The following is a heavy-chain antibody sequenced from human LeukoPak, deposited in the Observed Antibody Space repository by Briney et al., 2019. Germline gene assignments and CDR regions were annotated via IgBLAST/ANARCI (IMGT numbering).Heavy chain of an antibody. D-gene: IGHD3-10*01. CDR2: IYYTGST. CDR1: GGSISGYY. V-gene: IGHV4-59*01. Sequence: PSETPSLTCTVSGGSISGYYWSWIRQSPGKGLESIGFIYYTGSTNYNPSLKSRVTISVDTSKNQFSLKLSSVTAADTAVYYCARSFYGSGSYAIDYWGQGTLVTVSS. CDR3: ARSFYGSGSYAIDY. J-gene: IGHJ4*02.